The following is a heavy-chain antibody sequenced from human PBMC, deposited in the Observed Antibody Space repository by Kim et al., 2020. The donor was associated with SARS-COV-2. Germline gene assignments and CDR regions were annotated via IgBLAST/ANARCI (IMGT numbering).Heavy chain of an antibody. Sequence: GGSLRLSCAASGFTFSDHYMSWIRQAPGKGLEWISYITNSDDTIHYADSVKGRFTISRDNAKNALYLQMNSLRAEDTAVYYCARCPVGNHGCSSIRCYVGMDVWGQGTTVIVSS. CDR3: ARCPVGNHGCSSIRCYVGMDV. V-gene: IGHV3-11*01. CDR1: GFTFSDHY. J-gene: IGHJ6*02. D-gene: IGHD2-2*01. CDR2: ITNSDDTI.